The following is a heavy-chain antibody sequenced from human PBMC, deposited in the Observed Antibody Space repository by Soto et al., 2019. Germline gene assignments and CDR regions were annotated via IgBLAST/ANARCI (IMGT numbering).Heavy chain of an antibody. CDR3: AHAFGGTSWPNDAFDI. D-gene: IGHD3-3*02. Sequence: QITLKESGPTLVKPTQSLTLTCTVSGFSLSGDGVGVGWIRQPPGKALEWLALIYWDDDHRYSPSLKTRLTITKDTSKNQVVLTMTTMDPVDTATYYCAHAFGGTSWPNDAFDIWGQGTVVPVSS. CDR2: IYWDDDH. V-gene: IGHV2-5*02. CDR1: GFSLSGDGVG. J-gene: IGHJ3*02.